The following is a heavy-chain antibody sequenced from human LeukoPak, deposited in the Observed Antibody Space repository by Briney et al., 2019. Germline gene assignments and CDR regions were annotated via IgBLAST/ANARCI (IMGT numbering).Heavy chain of an antibody. V-gene: IGHV5-51*01. J-gene: IGHJ4*02. CDR2: IFPGDSNT. D-gene: IGHD6-6*01. CDR3: AKHWARVPDY. Sequence: GESLKISCQASGYNFNNFWIGWVRQMPGKGLQWMGFIFPGDSNTRYRPSFQGRVTISADTSISTAYLHLNNLKPSDSAIYYCAKHWARVPDYWGQGTLVTVSS. CDR1: GYNFNNFW.